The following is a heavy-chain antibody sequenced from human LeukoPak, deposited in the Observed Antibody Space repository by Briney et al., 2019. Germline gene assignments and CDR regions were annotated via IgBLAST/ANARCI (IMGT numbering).Heavy chain of an antibody. J-gene: IGHJ4*02. D-gene: IGHD3-10*01. CDR3: ATRNYGSPDS. CDR2: ISSSGSTI. V-gene: IGHV3-48*03. CDR1: GFTFSSYE. Sequence: GGSLRLSCAASGFTFSSYEMNWVRQAPGKGLEWVSYISSSGSTIYYADSVKGRFTISRDNAKNSLYLQMNSLTAEDTATYFCATRNYGSPDSWGQGTLVTVSS.